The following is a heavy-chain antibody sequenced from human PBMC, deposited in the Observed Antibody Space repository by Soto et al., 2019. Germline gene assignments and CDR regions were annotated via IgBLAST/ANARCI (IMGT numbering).Heavy chain of an antibody. CDR3: ARDGWAYDYIWGSYRPSPNWIDP. CDR1: GGTFSSYA. D-gene: IGHD3-16*02. J-gene: IGHJ5*02. V-gene: IGHV1-69*13. CDR2: IIPIFGTA. Sequence: SVKVSCKASGGTFSSYAISWVRQAPGQGLEWMGGIIPIFGTANYAQKFQGRVTITGDESTSTAYMELSSLRSEDTAVYYCARDGWAYDYIWGSYRPSPNWIDPWGQGTLVTVST.